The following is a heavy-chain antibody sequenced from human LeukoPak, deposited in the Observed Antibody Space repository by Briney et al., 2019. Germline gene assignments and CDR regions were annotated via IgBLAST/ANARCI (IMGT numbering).Heavy chain of an antibody. J-gene: IGHJ4*02. D-gene: IGHD2-2*01. CDR3: AKGRLVPAALLDY. CDR1: RFTFSTYA. Sequence: GGSLRLSCAASRFTFSTYAMHWVRQAPGKGLEWVAGISNDGTNEDHADSVKGRFTISRDNSKNTLFLQMNSLRADDTAVYYCAKGRLVPAALLDYWGQGTLVTVSS. CDR2: ISNDGTNE. V-gene: IGHV3-30-3*01.